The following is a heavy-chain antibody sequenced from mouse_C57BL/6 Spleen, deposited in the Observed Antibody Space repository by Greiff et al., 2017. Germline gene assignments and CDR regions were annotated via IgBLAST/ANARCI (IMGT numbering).Heavy chain of an antibody. V-gene: IGHV5-9*01. Sequence: EVMLVESGGGLVKPGGSLKLSCAASGFTFSSYTMSWVRQTPEKRLGWVATISGGGGNTYYPDSVKGRFTISRDNAKNTLYLQMSSLRSEDTALYYCARHEDDYDGDWYFDVWGTGTTVTVSS. D-gene: IGHD2-4*01. J-gene: IGHJ1*03. CDR1: GFTFSSYT. CDR3: ARHEDDYDGDWYFDV. CDR2: ISGGGGNT.